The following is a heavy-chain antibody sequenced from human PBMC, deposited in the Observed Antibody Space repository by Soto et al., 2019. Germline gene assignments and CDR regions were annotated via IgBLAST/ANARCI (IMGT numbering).Heavy chain of an antibody. J-gene: IGHJ3*02. D-gene: IGHD1-26*01. CDR3: ARDLIVGAEDAFDI. V-gene: IGHV1-69*08. Sequence: QVQLVQSGAEVKKPGSSVKVSCKASGGTFSSYTISWVRQAPGQGLEWMGRIIPILGIANYAQKFQGRVTITADKSTSTAYIELSSLRSEDTAVYYCARDLIVGAEDAFDIWGQGTMFTVSS. CDR2: IIPILGIA. CDR1: GGTFSSYT.